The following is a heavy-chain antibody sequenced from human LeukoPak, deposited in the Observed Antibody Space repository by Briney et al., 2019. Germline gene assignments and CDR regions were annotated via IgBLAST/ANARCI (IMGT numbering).Heavy chain of an antibody. CDR3: ARNPIKDIVVVPAAYFDY. V-gene: IGHV4-31*03. D-gene: IGHD2-2*01. J-gene: IGHJ4*02. CDR2: IYYSGST. CDR1: GGSISSGGYY. Sequence: SETLSLTCTVSGGSISSGGYYWSWIRQHPGKGLEWIGYIYYSGSTYYNPSLKSRVTISVDTSKNQFSLKLSSVTAADTAVYYCARNPIKDIVVVPAAYFDYWGQGALVTVSS.